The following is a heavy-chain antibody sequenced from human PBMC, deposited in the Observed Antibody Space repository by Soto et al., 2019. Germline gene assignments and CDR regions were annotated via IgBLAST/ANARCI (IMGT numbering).Heavy chain of an antibody. CDR1: AYTLTGYY. CDR3: ANQGGSRYGLEYYFDY. J-gene: IGHJ4*02. CDR2: INPNSGGT. D-gene: IGHD3-10*01. V-gene: IGHV1-2*04. Sequence: ASFCDSCTPFAYTLTGYYVHWFRWPPGQGIEGMGWINPNSGGTNCAQKFQGWVTMTRDTSISTAYMELSRLTSDDTAVYYCANQGGSRYGLEYYFDYWGQGTQVTVSS.